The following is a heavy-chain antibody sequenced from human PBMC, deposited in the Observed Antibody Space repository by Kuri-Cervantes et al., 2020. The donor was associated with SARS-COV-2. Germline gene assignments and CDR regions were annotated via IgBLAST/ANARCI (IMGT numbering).Heavy chain of an antibody. CDR2: MNPNSGNT. D-gene: IGHD6-19*01. V-gene: IGHV1-8*02. CDR3: ARDVGDIAVAADYYYYGMDV. J-gene: IGHJ6*02. Sequence: ASVKVSCKASGYTFTSYGINWVRQATGQGLEWMGWMNPNSGNTGYAQKFQGRVTMTRNTSISTAYMELSSLRSEDTAVYYCARDVGDIAVAADYYYYGMDVWGQGTTVTVSS. CDR1: GYTFTSYG.